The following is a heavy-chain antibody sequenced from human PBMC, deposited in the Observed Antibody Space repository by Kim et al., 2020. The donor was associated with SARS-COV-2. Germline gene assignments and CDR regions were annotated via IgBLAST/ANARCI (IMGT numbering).Heavy chain of an antibody. CDR1: GFTFSSYG. V-gene: IGHV3-30*03. J-gene: IGHJ3*02. D-gene: IGHD3-22*01. Sequence: GGSLRLSCAASGFTFSSYGMHWVRQAPGKGLEWVAVISYDGSNKYYADSVKGRFTISRDNSKNTLYLQMNSLRAEDTAVYYCAIVKGLYDSIGYYPDAFDIWGQGTMVTVSS. CDR2: ISYDGSNK. CDR3: AIVKGLYDSIGYYPDAFDI.